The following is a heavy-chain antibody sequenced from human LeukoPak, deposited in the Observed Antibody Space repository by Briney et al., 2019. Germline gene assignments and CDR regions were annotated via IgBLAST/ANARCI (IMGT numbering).Heavy chain of an antibody. CDR2: IKKDGSET. D-gene: IGHD5-12*01. Sequence: GGSLRLSCAASGFTLSTYWMSWVRQVPGKGLEWVANIKKDGSETYYVDSVKGRFTISRDNAKNSLYQQMNSLRAEDTAIYHCAKGRYSGTTYYFDYWGQGTLVTVSS. CDR1: GFTLSTYW. V-gene: IGHV3-7*03. J-gene: IGHJ4*02. CDR3: AKGRYSGTTYYFDY.